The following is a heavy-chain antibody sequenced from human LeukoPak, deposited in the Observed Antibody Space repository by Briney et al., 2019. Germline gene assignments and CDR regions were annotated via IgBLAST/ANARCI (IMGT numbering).Heavy chain of an antibody. CDR2: IYYSGST. V-gene: IGHV4-61*01. J-gene: IGHJ4*02. CDR1: DVSINSGTYY. CDR3: ARESVEMATIN. Sequence: SETLSLTCSVSDVSINSGTYYWAWIRQPPGKGLEWIGYIYYSGSTNYNPSLKSRVTISVDTSKNQFSLKLSSVTAADTAVYYCARESVEMATINWGQGTLVTVSS. D-gene: IGHD5-24*01.